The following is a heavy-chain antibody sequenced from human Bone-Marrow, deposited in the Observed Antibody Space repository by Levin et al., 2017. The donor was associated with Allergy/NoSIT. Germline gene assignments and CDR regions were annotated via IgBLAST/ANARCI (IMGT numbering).Heavy chain of an antibody. Sequence: SETLSLTCTVSGGSISSTVHYWGWVRQPPGKGLESIASIYYTGTTYYNPSLESRVTISVDTSRNQFSLKVSSVTAADTAIYYCARHLQYGGNGHFEYWGEGTLVTVSS. J-gene: IGHJ4*02. CDR2: IYYTGTT. CDR3: ARHLQYGGNGHFEY. V-gene: IGHV4-39*01. CDR1: GGSISSTVHY. D-gene: IGHD4-23*01.